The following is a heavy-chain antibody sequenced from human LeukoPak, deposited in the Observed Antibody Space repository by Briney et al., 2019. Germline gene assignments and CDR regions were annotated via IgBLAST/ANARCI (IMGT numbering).Heavy chain of an antibody. CDR1: GFTFSRYW. V-gene: IGHV3-7*01. D-gene: IGHD3-10*01. J-gene: IGHJ5*01. CDR2: IKRDGNEK. Sequence: GGSLRLSCAASGFTFSRYWMNWVRQAPGKGLEWVANIKRDGNEKNYVDSVKGRLSISRDNAKNSLYLQMDSLRAEDTAVYYCAKEGASPIITYDSWGQGALVTVSS. CDR3: AKEGASPIITYDS.